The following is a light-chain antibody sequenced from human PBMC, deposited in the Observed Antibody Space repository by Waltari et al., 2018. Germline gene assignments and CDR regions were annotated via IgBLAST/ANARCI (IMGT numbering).Light chain of an antibody. CDR3: QQYKTYPIT. CDR1: QDIRNY. CDR2: AAS. Sequence: DIQMTQSPSSLSASVGDRVSIPCRASQDIRNYLAWFQHKPGEAPKPLIYAASSLQSGVPSNFSGSGSGTDFTLTISSLQPEDFATYYCQQYKTYPITFGQGTRLEI. V-gene: IGKV1-16*02. J-gene: IGKJ5*01.